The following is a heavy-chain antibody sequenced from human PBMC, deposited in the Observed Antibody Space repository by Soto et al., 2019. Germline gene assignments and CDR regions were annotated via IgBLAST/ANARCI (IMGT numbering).Heavy chain of an antibody. CDR1: SGSISSGGYF. D-gene: IGHD6-19*01. CDR2: IYYSGST. CDR3: ARVGAVAGTLTLDS. V-gene: IGHV4-31*03. Sequence: SETLSLTCTVSSGSISSGGYFWSWIRQHPGKGLEWIGYIYYSGSTYYNPSLKSRVTISVDTSKNQFSLKVNSVTAADTAVYYCARVGAVAGTLTLDSWGQGTLVTVSS. J-gene: IGHJ4*02.